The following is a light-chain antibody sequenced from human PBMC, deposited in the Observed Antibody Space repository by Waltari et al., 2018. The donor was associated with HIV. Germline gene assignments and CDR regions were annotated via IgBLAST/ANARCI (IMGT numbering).Light chain of an antibody. Sequence: EIVMTQSPATLSVSPAETATLSCRASQSISSNLAWYQQKPGQAPRLLIYGASTRATGVPARFSGSGSGTEFTLTISSLQSEDFAVYYCQQYNTWPPAFGQGTKVEIK. CDR3: QQYNTWPPA. CDR2: GAS. CDR1: QSISSN. V-gene: IGKV3-15*01. J-gene: IGKJ1*01.